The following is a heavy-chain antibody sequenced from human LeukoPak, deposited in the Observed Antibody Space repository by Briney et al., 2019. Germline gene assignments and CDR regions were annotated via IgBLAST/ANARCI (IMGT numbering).Heavy chain of an antibody. CDR3: ASYYDYVWGSLPVDY. Sequence: SETLSLTCTVSGDSISNYYWNWIRQPPGKGLEWIGSIYHSGSTYYNPSLKSRVTISVDTSKNQFSLKLSSVTAADTAVYYCASYYDYVWGSLPVDYWGQGTLVTVSS. V-gene: IGHV4-38-2*02. CDR2: IYHSGST. D-gene: IGHD3-16*01. CDR1: GDSISNYY. J-gene: IGHJ4*02.